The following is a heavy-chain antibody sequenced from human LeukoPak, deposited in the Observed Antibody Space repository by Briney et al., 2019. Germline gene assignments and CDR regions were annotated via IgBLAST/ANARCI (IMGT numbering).Heavy chain of an antibody. CDR2: ISSSSSYI. Sequence: GGSLRLSCAASGFTFSSHSMNWVRQAPGKGLEWVSSISSSSSYIYYADSVKGRFTISRDNAKNSLYLQMNSLRPEDTAVYYCAREHYFYHMDGWGKGTTVTVSS. CDR3: AREHYFYHMDG. V-gene: IGHV3-21*01. J-gene: IGHJ6*03. CDR1: GFTFSSHS.